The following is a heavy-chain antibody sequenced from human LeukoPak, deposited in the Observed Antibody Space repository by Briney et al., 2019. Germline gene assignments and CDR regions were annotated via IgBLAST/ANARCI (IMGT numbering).Heavy chain of an antibody. CDR1: GGTFSSYA. CDR2: IIRIFGTA. D-gene: IGHD4-11*01. J-gene: IGHJ6*03. CDR3: ASFLSQNYSNYVGYYYYYMDV. Sequence: SSVKVCCKASGGTFSSYAISWVRQAPGQGLEWMGGIIRIFGTANYAQKFQGRVTITADESTSTAYVELSSLRSEDTAVDYCASFLSQNYSNYVGYYYYYMDVWGKGTTVTVSS. V-gene: IGHV1-69*13.